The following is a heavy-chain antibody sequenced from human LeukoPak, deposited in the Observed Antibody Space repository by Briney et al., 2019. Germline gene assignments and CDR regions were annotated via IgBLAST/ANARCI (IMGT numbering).Heavy chain of an antibody. D-gene: IGHD3-22*01. CDR1: GYTFTGYY. V-gene: IGHV1-2*02. J-gene: IGHJ4*02. CDR3: ARGNTMIVVVMGY. CDR2: INPNSGGT. Sequence: ASVKVSCKASGYTFTGYYMHWVRQAPGQGLEGMGWINPNSGGTNYAQKFQGRVTMTRDTSISTAYMELSRLRSDDTAVYYCARGNTMIVVVMGYWGQGTLVTVSS.